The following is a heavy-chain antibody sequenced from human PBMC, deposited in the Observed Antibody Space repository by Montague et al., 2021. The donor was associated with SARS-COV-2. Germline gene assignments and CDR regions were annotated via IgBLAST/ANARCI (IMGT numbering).Heavy chain of an antibody. J-gene: IGHJ6*02. CDR3: ARESRLKYLEWSGSRYDYYGMDV. V-gene: IGHV4-59*01. Sequence: SETLSLTCTVSGGSIGAYYWSWIRQPPGKGPEWIAYISSSGTTNYNPSLKSRITVSVDTSRNQLSLKLSSVTAAGSAVYYCARESRLKYLEWSGSRYDYYGMDVWGQGTTVTVSS. D-gene: IGHD3-3*01. CDR1: GGSIGAYY. CDR2: ISSSGTT.